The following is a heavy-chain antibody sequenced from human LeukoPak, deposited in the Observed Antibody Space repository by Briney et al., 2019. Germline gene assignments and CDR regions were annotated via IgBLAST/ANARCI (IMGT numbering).Heavy chain of an antibody. V-gene: IGHV3-7*01. CDR2: IKQDGSEK. CDR3: ARDLLDSGDYPYYYYYMDV. J-gene: IGHJ6*03. D-gene: IGHD4-17*01. CDR1: GFTLSSYW. Sequence: PGGSLSLSCAASGFTLSSYWMSWVRQAPGKGLEWVANIKQDGSEKYYVDSVKGRFTISRDNAKNSLYLQMNSLRAEDTAVYYCARDLLDSGDYPYYYYYMDVWGKGTTVTVSS.